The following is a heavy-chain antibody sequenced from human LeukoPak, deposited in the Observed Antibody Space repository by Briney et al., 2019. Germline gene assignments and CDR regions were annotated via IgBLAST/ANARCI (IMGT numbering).Heavy chain of an antibody. CDR2: FDPEDGET. Sequence: ASVKVSCKVSGYTLTELSMHWVRQAPGKGLEWMGGFDPEDGETIYAQKFQGRVTVTEDTSTDTAYMELSSLRSEDTAVYYCATVYYYGSGSYPYFDYWGQGTLVTVSS. J-gene: IGHJ4*02. D-gene: IGHD3-10*01. V-gene: IGHV1-24*01. CDR1: GYTLTELS. CDR3: ATVYYYGSGSYPYFDY.